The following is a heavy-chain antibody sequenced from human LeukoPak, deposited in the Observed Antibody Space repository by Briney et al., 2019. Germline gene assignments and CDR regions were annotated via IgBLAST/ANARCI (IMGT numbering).Heavy chain of an antibody. D-gene: IGHD5-18*01. Sequence: SETLSLTXTVSGGSISSYYWSWIRQPPGKGLEWIGYFYYSGSTNYNPSLKSRVTISVDTSKNQFSLKLSSVTAADAAVYYCAREAYTAMAHAFDYWGQGTLVTVSS. V-gene: IGHV4-59*01. J-gene: IGHJ4*02. CDR1: GGSISSYY. CDR3: AREAYTAMAHAFDY. CDR2: FYYSGST.